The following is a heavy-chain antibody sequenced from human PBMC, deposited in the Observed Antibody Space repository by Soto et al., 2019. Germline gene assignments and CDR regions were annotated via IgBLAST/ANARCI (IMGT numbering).Heavy chain of an antibody. Sequence: ASVKVSCKASGYTFTSYGISWVRQAPGQGLEWMGWINPNSGGTNYAQKFQGWVTMTRDTSISTAYMELSRLRSDDTAVYYCARTRGVINDYYYYYGMDVWGQGTTVTVSS. J-gene: IGHJ6*02. V-gene: IGHV1-2*04. CDR1: GYTFTSYG. CDR3: ARTRGVINDYYYYYGMDV. CDR2: INPNSGGT. D-gene: IGHD3-10*01.